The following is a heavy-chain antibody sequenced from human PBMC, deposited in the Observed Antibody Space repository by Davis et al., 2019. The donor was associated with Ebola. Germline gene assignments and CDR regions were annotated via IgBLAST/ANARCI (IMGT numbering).Heavy chain of an antibody. J-gene: IGHJ6*02. CDR1: GFTFSAYY. CDR3: ARGDSSSWYYYGMDV. Sequence: GGSLRLSCAASGFTFSAYYMSWIRQAPGKGLEWVSYISSSSSYTNYADSVKGRFTISRDNAKNSLYLQMNSLRAEDMAVYYCARGDSSSWYYYGMDVWGQGTTVTVSS. CDR2: ISSSSSYT. D-gene: IGHD6-6*01. V-gene: IGHV3-11*05.